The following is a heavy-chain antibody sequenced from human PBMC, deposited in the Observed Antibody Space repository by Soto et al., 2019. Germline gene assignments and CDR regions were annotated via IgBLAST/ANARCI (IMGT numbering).Heavy chain of an antibody. CDR1: GYSFTSYW. CDR2: IYPGDSDT. J-gene: IGHJ6*02. CDR3: ARHTGYSSGWYEVGQGYYGMDV. Sequence: PGESLKISCKGSGYSFTSYWIGWVRQMPGKGLEWMGIIYPGDSDTRYSPSFQGQVTISADKSISTAYLQWSSLKASDTAMYYCARHTGYSSGWYEVGQGYYGMDVWGQGTTVTVSS. D-gene: IGHD6-19*01. V-gene: IGHV5-51*01.